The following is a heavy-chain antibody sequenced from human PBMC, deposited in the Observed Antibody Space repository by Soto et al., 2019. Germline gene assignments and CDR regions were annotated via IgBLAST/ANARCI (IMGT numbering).Heavy chain of an antibody. D-gene: IGHD3-3*01. CDR2: IYYSGST. J-gene: IGHJ6*02. Sequence: PSETLSLTCTVSGGSISSSSYYWGWIRQPPGKGLEWIGSIYYSGSTYYNPSLKSRVTISVDTSKNQFSLKLSSVTAADTAVYYCARFLGLGGVVTYYYYYYGMDVWGQGTTVTVSS. V-gene: IGHV4-39*01. CDR1: GGSISSSSYY. CDR3: ARFLGLGGVVTYYYYYYGMDV.